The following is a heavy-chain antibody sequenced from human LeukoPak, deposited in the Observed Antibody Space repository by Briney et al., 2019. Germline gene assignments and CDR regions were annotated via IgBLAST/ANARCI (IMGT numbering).Heavy chain of an antibody. V-gene: IGHV4-38-2*02. D-gene: IGHD6-19*01. Sequence: SETLSLTCSVSDYSISSGYYWGWIRQPPGKGLEWIGSIYHSGSTYYNPSLKSRVTISVDTSKKQFTLKMTSGTAADTAVYYCARIETYSSGWYDAFFDYWGQGTLVTVSS. CDR2: IYHSGST. J-gene: IGHJ4*02. CDR1: DYSISSGYY. CDR3: ARIETYSSGWYDAFFDY.